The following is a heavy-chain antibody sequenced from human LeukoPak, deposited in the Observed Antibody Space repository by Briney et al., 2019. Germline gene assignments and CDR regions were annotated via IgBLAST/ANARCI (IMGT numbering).Heavy chain of an antibody. J-gene: IGHJ4*02. CDR3: ARGCSSGWCPTMRY. Sequence: ASVKVSCKASGYTFTGYYMHWVRQAPGQGLEWMGWINPNSGGTNYAQKLQGRVTMTTDTSTSTAYMELRSLRSDDTAVYYCARGCSSGWCPTMRYWGQGTLVTVSS. D-gene: IGHD6-19*01. CDR1: GYTFTGYY. CDR2: INPNSGGT. V-gene: IGHV1-2*02.